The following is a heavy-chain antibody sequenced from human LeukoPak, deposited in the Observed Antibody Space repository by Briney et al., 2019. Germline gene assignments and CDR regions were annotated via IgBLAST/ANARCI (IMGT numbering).Heavy chain of an antibody. V-gene: IGHV3-30*01. J-gene: IGHJ4*02. Sequence: LTGGSLRLSCAASGFTFSSYAMRWVRQAPGKGLEWVAVISYDGSNKYYADSVKGRFTISRDNSKNTLYLQMNSLRAEDTAVYYCARDGVSIVGATHTFDYWGQGTLVTVSS. D-gene: IGHD1-26*01. CDR1: GFTFSSYA. CDR2: ISYDGSNK. CDR3: ARDGVSIVGATHTFDY.